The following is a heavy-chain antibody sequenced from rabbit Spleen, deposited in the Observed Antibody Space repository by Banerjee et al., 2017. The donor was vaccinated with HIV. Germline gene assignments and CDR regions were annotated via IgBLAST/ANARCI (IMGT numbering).Heavy chain of an antibody. D-gene: IGHD6-1*01. CDR1: GFSFSSSYW. Sequence: QEQLEESGGDLVKPVGSLTLTCTASGFSFSSSYWICWVRQAPGKGLEWIACIYAGSSGNTYYASWAKGRFTISKTSSTTVTLQMTSLTAADTATYFCARTGYDGYGLNLWGPGTLVTVS. CDR2: IYAGSSGNT. V-gene: IGHV1S45*01. J-gene: IGHJ4*01. CDR3: ARTGYDGYGLNL.